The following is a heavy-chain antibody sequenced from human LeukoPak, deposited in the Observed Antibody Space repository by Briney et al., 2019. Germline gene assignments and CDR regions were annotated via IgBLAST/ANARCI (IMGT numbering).Heavy chain of an antibody. J-gene: IGHJ3*02. D-gene: IGHD4-17*01. CDR2: ISGSGGST. CDR3: AKVRLRSQYDAFDI. Sequence: PGGSLTLSCAASGFTFSSYAMGWVRQAPGKGLEWVSAISGSGGSTYYADSVKGRFTISRDNSKNTLYLQMNSLRTEGTAVYYCAKVRLRSQYDAFDIWGPGTVVTVSS. CDR1: GFTFSSYA. V-gene: IGHV3-23*01.